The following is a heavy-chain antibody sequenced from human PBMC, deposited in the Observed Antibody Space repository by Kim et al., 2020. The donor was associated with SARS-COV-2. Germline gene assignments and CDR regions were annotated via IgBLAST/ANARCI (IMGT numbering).Heavy chain of an antibody. D-gene: IGHD1-26*01. CDR2: INSGGGT. CDR3: ARALFDSGTYRPYQT. CDR1: GFTFSMSV. Sequence: GGSLRLSCAASGFTFSMSVMSWVRQAPGKGLEWVSAINSGGGTNYADSVKGQFTISRDNSKNTLYLQMDSLRAEDTALYYCARALFDSGTYRPYQTWGQGTMVTVSS. J-gene: IGHJ3*01. V-gene: IGHV3-23*01.